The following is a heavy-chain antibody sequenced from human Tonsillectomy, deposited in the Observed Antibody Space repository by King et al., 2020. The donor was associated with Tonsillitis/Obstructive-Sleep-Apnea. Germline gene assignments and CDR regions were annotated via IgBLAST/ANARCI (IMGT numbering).Heavy chain of an antibody. J-gene: IGHJ4*02. D-gene: IGHD3-3*01. V-gene: IGHV1-46*01. CDR2: INPSGGST. CDR3: ARPPGGFWSGYSRAPLGY. CDR1: GYTFTSYY. Sequence: VQLVQSGAEVKKPGASVKISCKASGYTFTSYYIHWLRQAPGQGLEWMGIINPSGGSTSYAQKFQGRVTMTRDTSTSTVYMELSSLRSEDTAVYYCARPPGGFWSGYSRAPLGYWGQGTLVTVSS.